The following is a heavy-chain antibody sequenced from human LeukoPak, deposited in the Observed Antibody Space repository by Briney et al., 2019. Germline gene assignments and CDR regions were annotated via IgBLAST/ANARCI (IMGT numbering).Heavy chain of an antibody. V-gene: IGHV4-31*03. CDR1: GGSISSGGYY. D-gene: IGHD2-2*01. J-gene: IGHJ3*02. Sequence: SETLSLTCTVSGGSISSGGYYWSWIRQHPGKGLEWIGYIYYSGSTYYNPSLKSRVTISVDTSKNQFSLKLSSVTAADTAVYYCASAKGYVVVPGDDAFDIWGQGTMVTVSS. CDR2: IYYSGST. CDR3: ASAKGYVVVPGDDAFDI.